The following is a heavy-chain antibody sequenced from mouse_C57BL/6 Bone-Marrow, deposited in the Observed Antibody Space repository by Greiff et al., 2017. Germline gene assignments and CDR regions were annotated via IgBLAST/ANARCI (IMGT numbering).Heavy chain of an antibody. V-gene: IGHV5-4*01. Sequence: EVKLMESGGGLVKPGGSLKLSCAASGFTFSSYAMSWVRQTPEKRLEWVATISDGGSYTYYPDNVKGRFTISRDNAKNNLYLQMSHLKSEDTAMYYCARDDGYPGAYWGQGTLVTVSA. J-gene: IGHJ3*01. D-gene: IGHD2-3*01. CDR1: GFTFSSYA. CDR3: ARDDGYPGAY. CDR2: ISDGGSYT.